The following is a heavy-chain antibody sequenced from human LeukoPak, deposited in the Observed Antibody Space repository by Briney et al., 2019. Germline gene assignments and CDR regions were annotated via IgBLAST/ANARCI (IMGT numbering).Heavy chain of an antibody. J-gene: IGHJ3*02. CDR1: GGSFSGHY. CDR2: INHSGST. Sequence: PSETLSLTCAVYGGSFSGHYSSWIRQPPGKGLEWIGEINHSGSTNYNPSLKSRVTISVDTSKNQFSLKLSSVTAADTAVYYCARGRALRPAGDIWGQGTMVTVSS. CDR3: ARGRALRPAGDI. V-gene: IGHV4-34*01.